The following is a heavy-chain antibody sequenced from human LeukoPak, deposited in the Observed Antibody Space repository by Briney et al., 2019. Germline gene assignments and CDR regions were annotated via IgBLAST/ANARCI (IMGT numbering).Heavy chain of an antibody. Sequence: SETLSLTCTVSGGSVSSSSYYWSWIRQPPGKGLEWIGYIYYSGSTNYNPSLKSRVTISVDTSKNQFSLKLSSVTAADTAVYYCARGGYDYVWGSYRGTGFDYWGQGTLVTVSS. CDR3: ARGGYDYVWGSYRGTGFDY. J-gene: IGHJ4*02. V-gene: IGHV4-61*01. CDR1: GGSVSSSSYY. CDR2: IYYSGST. D-gene: IGHD3-16*02.